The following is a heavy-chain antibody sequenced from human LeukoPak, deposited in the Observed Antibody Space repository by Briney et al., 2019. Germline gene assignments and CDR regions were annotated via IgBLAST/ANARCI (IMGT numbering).Heavy chain of an antibody. V-gene: IGHV1-2*02. CDR3: ARYRVDYGDYGFDY. D-gene: IGHD4-17*01. CDR1: GYTFTGYY. J-gene: IGHJ4*02. CDR2: INPNSGGT. Sequence: ASVKVSCKASGYTFTGYYMHWVRQAPGQGLEGMGWINPNSGGTNYAQKFQGRVTMTRDTSISTAYMELSRLRSDDTAVYYCARYRVDYGDYGFDYWGQGTLVTVSS.